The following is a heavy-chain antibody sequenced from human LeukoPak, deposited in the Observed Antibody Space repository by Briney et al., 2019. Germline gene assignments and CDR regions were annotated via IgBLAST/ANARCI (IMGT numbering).Heavy chain of an antibody. D-gene: IGHD6-19*01. CDR2: ISYDGSNK. CDR1: GFTFSSYA. CDR3: ARVWGSSGLDY. Sequence: GGSLRLSCAASGFTFSSYAMHWVRQAPGKGLEWVAVISYDGSNKYYADSVKGRFTISRDNSKNTLYLQMNSLRAEDTAVYYCARVWGSSGLDYWGQGTLVTVSS. V-gene: IGHV3-30*04. J-gene: IGHJ4*02.